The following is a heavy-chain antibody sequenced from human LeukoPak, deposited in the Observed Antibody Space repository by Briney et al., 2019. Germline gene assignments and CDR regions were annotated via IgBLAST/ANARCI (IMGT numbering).Heavy chain of an antibody. D-gene: IGHD3-10*01. V-gene: IGHV3-48*01. CDR3: ARDKGLLWFGELSYYFDY. CDR2: ISSSSTI. CDR1: GFTFSSYS. Sequence: GGSLRLSCAASGFTFSSYSMNWVRQAPGKGLEWVSYISSSSTIYYADSVKGRFTISRDNAKNSLYLQMNSLRAEDTAVYYCARDKGLLWFGELSYYFDYWGQGTLVTVSS. J-gene: IGHJ4*02.